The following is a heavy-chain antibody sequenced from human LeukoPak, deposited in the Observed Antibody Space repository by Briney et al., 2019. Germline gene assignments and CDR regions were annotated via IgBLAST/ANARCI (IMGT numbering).Heavy chain of an antibody. CDR3: AGEYCSGGSCYPTIYFDY. Sequence: ASVKVSCKASGYTFTGYYMHWVRQAPGQGLEWMGWINPNSGGTNYAQKFQGRVTMTRDTSISTAYMELSRLRSDDTAVYYCAGEYCSGGSCYPTIYFDYWGQGTLVTVSS. V-gene: IGHV1-2*02. CDR2: INPNSGGT. D-gene: IGHD2-15*01. J-gene: IGHJ4*02. CDR1: GYTFTGYY.